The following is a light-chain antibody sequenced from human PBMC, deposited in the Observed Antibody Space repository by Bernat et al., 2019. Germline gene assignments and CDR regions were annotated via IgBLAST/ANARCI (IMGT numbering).Light chain of an antibody. CDR3: CSYAGSNNYYV. CDR1: SSDVGGLNY. V-gene: IGLV2-8*01. Sequence: QSALTQPPSASGSPGQSVTISCTGTSSDVGGLNYVSWYQQHPGKAPKLMIYEVSKRPSGVPDPFYGSKSGNTASLTVSGLQAEDEADYYCCSYAGSNNYYVFGTGTKVTVL. J-gene: IGLJ1*01. CDR2: EVS.